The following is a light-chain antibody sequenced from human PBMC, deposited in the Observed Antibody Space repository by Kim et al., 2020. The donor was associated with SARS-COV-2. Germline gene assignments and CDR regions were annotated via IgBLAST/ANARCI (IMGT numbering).Light chain of an antibody. CDR3: QVWNSGSWV. Sequence: ALGQTAVLTCGENNIQTKNVRWYRQEPGHAPVLVMYKDSKRPSGIPERFSGSNSGNTATMSISRAQAGDEADYYCQVWNSGSWVFGGGTQLTV. V-gene: IGLV3-9*01. J-gene: IGLJ3*02. CDR1: NIQTKN. CDR2: KDS.